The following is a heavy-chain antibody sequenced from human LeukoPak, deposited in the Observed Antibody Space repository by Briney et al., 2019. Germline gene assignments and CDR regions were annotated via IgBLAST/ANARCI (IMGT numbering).Heavy chain of an antibody. CDR3: ARDLVVVPAARGPVDY. D-gene: IGHD2-2*01. Sequence: PGRSLRLSCAASGFTFSSYAMHWVRQAPGKGLEWVAVISYDGSNKYYADSVKGRFTISRDNSKNTLYLQMNSLRAEDTAVYYCARDLVVVPAARGPVDYWGQGTLVTVSS. J-gene: IGHJ4*02. CDR1: GFTFSSYA. V-gene: IGHV3-30-3*01. CDR2: ISYDGSNK.